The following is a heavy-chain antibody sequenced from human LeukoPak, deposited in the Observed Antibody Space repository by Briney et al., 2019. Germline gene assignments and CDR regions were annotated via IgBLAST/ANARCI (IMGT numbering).Heavy chain of an antibody. CDR1: GGTFSSYA. V-gene: IGHV1-69*05. Sequence: SVKVSCKASGGTFSSYAISWVRQAPGQGLEWMGGIIPIFGTANYAQKLQGRVTMTTDTSTSTAYMELRSLRSDDTAVYYCARVAMHYYYYMDVWGKGTTVTISS. CDR2: IIPIFGTA. CDR3: ARVAMHYYYYMDV. J-gene: IGHJ6*03.